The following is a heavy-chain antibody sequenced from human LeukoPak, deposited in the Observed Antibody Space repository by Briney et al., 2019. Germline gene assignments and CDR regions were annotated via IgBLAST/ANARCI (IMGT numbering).Heavy chain of an antibody. CDR2: ISSSGSTI. Sequence: GGSLRLSCAASGFTFSDYYMSWMRQAPGKGLEWVSYISSSGSTIYYADSVKGRFTISRDDAKNSLYLQMNSLRAEDTAVYYCARYCSSSRCLYYYHMDVWGKGTTVTVSS. V-gene: IGHV3-11*04. J-gene: IGHJ6*03. D-gene: IGHD2-2*01. CDR1: GFTFSDYY. CDR3: ARYCSSSRCLYYYHMDV.